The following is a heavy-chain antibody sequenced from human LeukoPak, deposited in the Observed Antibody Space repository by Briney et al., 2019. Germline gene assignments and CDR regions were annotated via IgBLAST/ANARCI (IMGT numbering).Heavy chain of an antibody. Sequence: SETLSLTCTVSGGSISSYYWSWIRQPPGKGLEWIGYIYYSGSTNYNPSLKSRVTISVDTSKNQFSLKLSSVTAADTAVYYCARGTEVVPAATNWYFDLWGRGTLVTVSS. CDR1: GGSISSYY. CDR3: ARGTEVVPAATNWYFDL. V-gene: IGHV4-59*01. J-gene: IGHJ2*01. CDR2: IYYSGST. D-gene: IGHD2-2*01.